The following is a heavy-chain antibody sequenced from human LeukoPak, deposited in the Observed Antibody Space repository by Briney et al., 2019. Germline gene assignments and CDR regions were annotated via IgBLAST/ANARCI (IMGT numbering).Heavy chain of an antibody. CDR1: GGSFSGYY. J-gene: IGHJ4*02. V-gene: IGHV4-34*01. Sequence: SETLSLTCAVYGGSFSGYYWSWIRQPPGKGLEWIGEINHSGSTNYNPSLKSRVTISVDTSKNQFSLKLSSVTAADTAVYYCARDGGVVTAIPFDYWGQGTLVTVSS. CDR2: INHSGST. CDR3: ARDGGVVTAIPFDY. D-gene: IGHD2-21*02.